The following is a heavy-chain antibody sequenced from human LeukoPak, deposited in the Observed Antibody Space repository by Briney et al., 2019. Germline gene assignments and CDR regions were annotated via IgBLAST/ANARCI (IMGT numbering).Heavy chain of an antibody. J-gene: IGHJ6*02. CDR2: INHSGST. Sequence: PSQTLSLTCAVYGGSFSGYYWSWIRQPPGKGLEWIGEINHSGSTNYNPSLKSRVTISVDTSKNQFSLKLSSVTAADTAVYYCGYVWYGMDVWGQGTTVTVSS. CDR1: GGSFSGYY. V-gene: IGHV4-34*01. CDR3: GYVWYGMDV. D-gene: IGHD3-16*01.